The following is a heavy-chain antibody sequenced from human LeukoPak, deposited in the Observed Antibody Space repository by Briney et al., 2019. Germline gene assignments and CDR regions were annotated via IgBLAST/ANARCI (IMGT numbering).Heavy chain of an antibody. V-gene: IGHV4-38-2*01. D-gene: IGHD2-15*01. Sequence: ASETLSLTCAVSGYSISSGYYWGWIRQPPGKGLEWIGSIYHSGSTYYNPSLKSRVTISVDTSKNQFSLKLSSVTAADTAVYYCASHLVGYCSGGSCLREFDYWGQGTLVTVSS. CDR3: ASHLVGYCSGGSCLREFDY. CDR2: IYHSGST. CDR1: GYSISSGYY. J-gene: IGHJ4*02.